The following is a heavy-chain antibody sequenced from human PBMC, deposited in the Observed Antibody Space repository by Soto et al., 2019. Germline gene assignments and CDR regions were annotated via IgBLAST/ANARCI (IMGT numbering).Heavy chain of an antibody. CDR3: ARYSDSSGSDYYYYGMDV. Sequence: SVKVSCKASGGTFSSYAISWVRQAPGQGLEWMGGIIPIFGTANYAQKFQGRVTITADESTSTAYMELSSLRSEDTAVYYCARYSDSSGSDYYYYGMDVWGQGTTVTVSS. V-gene: IGHV1-69*13. J-gene: IGHJ6*02. D-gene: IGHD3-22*01. CDR2: IIPIFGTA. CDR1: GGTFSSYA.